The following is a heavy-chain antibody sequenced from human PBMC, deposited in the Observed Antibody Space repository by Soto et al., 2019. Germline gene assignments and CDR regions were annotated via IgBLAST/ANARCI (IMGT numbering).Heavy chain of an antibody. V-gene: IGHV3-23*01. CDR1: GFTFINQA. Sequence: EVQLLESGGGLVQPGGSLRLSCTASGFTFINQAMSWVRQAPGKGLEWVSSISVSGDNTYYADSVKGRFTISRDNSKNTLYLQMDSLRAEDTAVYYCAKDLIGTMSDYFDYWGQGTLVTVSS. CDR2: ISVSGDNT. D-gene: IGHD2-21*01. CDR3: AKDLIGTMSDYFDY. J-gene: IGHJ4*02.